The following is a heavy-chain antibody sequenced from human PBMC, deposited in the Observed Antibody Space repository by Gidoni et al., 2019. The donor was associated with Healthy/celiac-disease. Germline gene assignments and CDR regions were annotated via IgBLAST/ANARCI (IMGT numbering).Heavy chain of an antibody. J-gene: IGHJ2*01. CDR1: GGTFSSYA. D-gene: IGHD3-22*01. Sequence: QVQLVQSGAEVKKPGSSVKVSCKASGGTFSSYAISWVRQAPGQGLEWMGGIIPIFGTANYAQKFQGRVTITADKSTSTAYMELSSLRSEDTAVYYCARTLYDYYDSSGYYHYWYFDLWGRGTLVTVSS. V-gene: IGHV1-69*06. CDR2: IIPIFGTA. CDR3: ARTLYDYYDSSGYYHYWYFDL.